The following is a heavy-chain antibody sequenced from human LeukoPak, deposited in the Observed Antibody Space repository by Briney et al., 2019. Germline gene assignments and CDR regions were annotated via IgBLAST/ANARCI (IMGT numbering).Heavy chain of an antibody. CDR1: GFTFSSYG. V-gene: IGHV3-30*03. Sequence: PGRSLRLSCAASGFTFSSYGMHWVRQAPGKGLEWVALISYDGSNKYYVDSVKGRFTISRDNAKNSLYLQMNSLRAEDTAVYYCARKNGLDYWGQGTLVTVSS. CDR3: ARKNGLDY. CDR2: ISYDGSNK. J-gene: IGHJ4*02.